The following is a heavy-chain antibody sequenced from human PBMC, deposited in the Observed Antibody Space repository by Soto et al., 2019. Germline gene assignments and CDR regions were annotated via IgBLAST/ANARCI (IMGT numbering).Heavy chain of an antibody. Sequence: PGGSLRLSCAASGFTFSSYGMHWVRQAPGKGLEWVAVIWYDGSNKYYADSVKGRFTISRDNSKNTLYLQMNSLRAEDTAVYYCARRKRGYCSSTSPIGGMIYYYYYMDVWGKGTTVTVSS. D-gene: IGHD2-2*01. V-gene: IGHV3-33*01. CDR1: GFTFSSYG. CDR2: IWYDGSNK. J-gene: IGHJ6*03. CDR3: ARRKRGYCSSTSPIGGMIYYYYYMDV.